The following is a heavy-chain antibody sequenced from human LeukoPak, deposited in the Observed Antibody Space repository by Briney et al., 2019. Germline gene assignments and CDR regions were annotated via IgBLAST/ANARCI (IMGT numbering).Heavy chain of an antibody. CDR3: ARVAVAGPPPTLQGARTHFDY. J-gene: IGHJ4*02. CDR2: IYYSGST. CDR1: GGSISSYY. Sequence: RPSETLSLTCTVSGGSISSYYWSWIRQPPGKGLEWIGYIYYSGSTNYNPSLKSRVTISVDTSKNQFSLKLSSVTAADTAVYYCARVAVAGPPPTLQGARTHFDYWGQGTLVTVSS. D-gene: IGHD6-19*01. V-gene: IGHV4-59*12.